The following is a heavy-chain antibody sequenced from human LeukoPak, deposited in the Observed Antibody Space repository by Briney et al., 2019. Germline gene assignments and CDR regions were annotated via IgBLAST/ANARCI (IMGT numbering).Heavy chain of an antibody. D-gene: IGHD3-22*01. CDR2: IYYRGRT. Sequence: SETLSLTCTVSGGSISSGGYYWSWIRQHPGRGVEGIGYIYYRGRTYYNPSLKRRVTISVDPSKNQFSLKLSSVTAAATAVYYCARERVSNYYDSSGYDYWGQGTLVTVSS. CDR3: ARERVSNYYDSSGYDY. CDR1: GGSISSGGYY. V-gene: IGHV4-31*03. J-gene: IGHJ4*02.